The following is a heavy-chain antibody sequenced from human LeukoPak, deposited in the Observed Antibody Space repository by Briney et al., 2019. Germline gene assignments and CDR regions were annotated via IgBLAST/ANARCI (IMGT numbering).Heavy chain of an antibody. D-gene: IGHD3-10*01. V-gene: IGHV3-21*01. CDR2: ISSSSNYI. J-gene: IGHJ6*02. CDR1: GFTFSSYS. CDR3: ARWGITSYGMDV. Sequence: GGSLRLSCAASGFTFSSYSMNWVRQAPGKGLEWVSSISSSSNYIYYADSVKGRFTISRDNANNSLFPQMNSLRAEDTAVYYCARWGITSYGMDVWGQGTTVTVSS.